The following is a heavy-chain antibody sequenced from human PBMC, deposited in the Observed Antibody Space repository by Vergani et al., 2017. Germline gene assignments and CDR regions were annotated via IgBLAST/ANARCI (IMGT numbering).Heavy chain of an antibody. V-gene: IGHV1-24*01. J-gene: IGHJ6*03. Sequence: QVQLVQSGAEVKTPGASVKVSCKVSVYTLTELSMHWVRQAPGKGRGWMGGFDPEDGETISAQKFQGRVTMTEDTTTDTAYIELSSLRSEDTAVYYWATGSNRKGYYYYYMDVWGKGTTVTVSS. D-gene: IGHD1/OR15-1a*01. CDR3: ATGSNRKGYYYYYMDV. CDR2: FDPEDGET. CDR1: VYTLTELS.